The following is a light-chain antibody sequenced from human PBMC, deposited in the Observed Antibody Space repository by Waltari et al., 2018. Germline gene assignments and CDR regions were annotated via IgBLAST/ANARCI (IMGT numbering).Light chain of an antibody. J-gene: IGLJ2*01. CDR2: DVS. V-gene: IGLV2-14*03. Sequence: STLTQPASVSGSPGQSIPISCTGSSSDVGNVSWHQQHTGKPPKLMIYDVSNRPSGVSNRFSGSKSGNTASLTISGLQAEDEAHYYCSSYTSSNTLGGVFGGGTKLTVL. CDR3: SSYTSSNTLGGV. CDR1: SSDVGN.